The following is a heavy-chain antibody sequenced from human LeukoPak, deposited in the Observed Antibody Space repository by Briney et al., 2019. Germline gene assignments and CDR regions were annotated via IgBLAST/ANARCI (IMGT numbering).Heavy chain of an antibody. D-gene: IGHD1-26*01. CDR1: GGSFSSYY. CDR3: ARDRLGATGHWRIDV. J-gene: IGHJ2*01. CDR2: IYNSGTT. Sequence: PSETLSLTCTVSGGSFSSYYWTWIRQPAGKRLEWIGRIYNSGTTNYSPSLESRVTMSLDTSKNRFSLSLSSVTAADTAVYYCARDRLGATGHWRIDVWGRGTLVTVSS. V-gene: IGHV4-4*07.